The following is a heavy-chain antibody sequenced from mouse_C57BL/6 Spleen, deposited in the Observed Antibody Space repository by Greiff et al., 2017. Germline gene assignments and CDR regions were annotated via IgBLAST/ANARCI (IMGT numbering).Heavy chain of an antibody. Sequence: EVQVVESGGGLVKPGGSLKLSCAASGFTFSSYAMSWVRQTPEKRLEWVATISDGGSYTYYPDNVKGRFTISRDNAKNNLYLQMSHLKSEDTAMYYCAREGTTVVRYFDVWGTVTTVTVSS. CDR3: AREGTTVVRYFDV. CDR2: ISDGGSYT. CDR1: GFTFSSYA. V-gene: IGHV5-4*01. J-gene: IGHJ1*03. D-gene: IGHD1-1*01.